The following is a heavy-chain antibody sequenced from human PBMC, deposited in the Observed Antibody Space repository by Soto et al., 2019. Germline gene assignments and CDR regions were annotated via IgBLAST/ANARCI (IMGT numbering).Heavy chain of an antibody. CDR1: GFTFSSYA. CDR3: AKSGIAARTGWCDP. J-gene: IGHJ5*02. Sequence: EVQLLESGGGLVQPGGSLRLSCAASGFTFSSYAMSWVRQAPGKGLEWVSAISGSGGSTYYADSVKGRFTISRDNSKNTLYLQRNSLRAEDTAVYYGAKSGIAARTGWCDPWGQGTLVTVSS. CDR2: ISGSGGST. D-gene: IGHD6-6*01. V-gene: IGHV3-23*01.